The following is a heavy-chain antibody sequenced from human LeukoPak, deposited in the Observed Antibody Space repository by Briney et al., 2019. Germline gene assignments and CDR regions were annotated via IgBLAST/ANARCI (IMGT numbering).Heavy chain of an antibody. CDR1: GGTFSSYA. V-gene: IGHV1-18*01. Sequence: ASVKVSCKASGGTFSSYAISWVRQAPGQGLEWMGWISAYNGNTNYAQKLQGRVTMTTDTSTSTAYMELRSLRSDDTAVYYCARRIRDDSSGYSIWGQGTLVTVSS. CDR3: ARRIRDDSSGYSI. J-gene: IGHJ4*02. CDR2: ISAYNGNT. D-gene: IGHD3-22*01.